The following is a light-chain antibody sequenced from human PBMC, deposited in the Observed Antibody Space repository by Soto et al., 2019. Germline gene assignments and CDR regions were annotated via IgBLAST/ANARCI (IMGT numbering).Light chain of an antibody. CDR1: QSVDSR. CDR3: PQFSDSPPERT. V-gene: IGKV3-15*01. CDR2: GAS. Sequence: ETVMTQSPAVLSVSPGERATLSCRASQSVDSRLAWYQQKPGQAPRLLIYGASTRATGIPARFSGSGSGTEFTLTISSLQSEDSAIYYCPQFSDSPPERTFGQGTKV. J-gene: IGKJ1*01.